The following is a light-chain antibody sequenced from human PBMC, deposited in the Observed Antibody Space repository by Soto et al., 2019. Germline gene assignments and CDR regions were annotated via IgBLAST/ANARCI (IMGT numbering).Light chain of an antibody. J-gene: IGKJ4*01. CDR2: GAS. CDR1: HSFIISY. CDR3: QQYGSSPPLT. V-gene: IGKV3-20*01. Sequence: EIVLTQSPGTLSLSPGEKATLSCRDSHSFIISYLAWYQQKPGQAPRLLIYGASSRATGIPDRFSGSGSGTDFTLTISRLEPEDFAVYYCQQYGSSPPLTFGGGTKVDIK.